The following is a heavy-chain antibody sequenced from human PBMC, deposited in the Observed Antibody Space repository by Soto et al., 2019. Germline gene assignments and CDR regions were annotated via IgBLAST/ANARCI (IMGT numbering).Heavy chain of an antibody. J-gene: IGHJ4*02. CDR1: GYTLTELS. CDR2: FDPEDGET. Sequence: GASVKVSCKVSGYTLTELSMHWVRQAPGKGLEWMGGFDPEDGETIYAQKFQGRVTMTEDTSTDTAYMELSSLRSEDTAVYYCATELAYCGGDCYQQDYWGQGTLVTVSS. D-gene: IGHD2-21*02. V-gene: IGHV1-24*01. CDR3: ATELAYCGGDCYQQDY.